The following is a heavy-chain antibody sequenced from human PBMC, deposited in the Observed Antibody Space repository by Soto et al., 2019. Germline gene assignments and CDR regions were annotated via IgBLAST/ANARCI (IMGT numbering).Heavy chain of an antibody. J-gene: IGHJ4*02. CDR2: INTGTDKT. D-gene: IGHD5-12*01. Sequence: QVQLVQSGAEVKKLGASVRVSCKASGYIFTDYAIHWVRQAPGQRLEWMGWINTGTDKTEYSQTFQGRVTFPRDTSASTADMELGSLRSEDTAGYYCARDGSLVVTNWGQGTLVTVSS. CDR1: GYIFTDYA. V-gene: IGHV1-3*04. CDR3: ARDGSLVVTN.